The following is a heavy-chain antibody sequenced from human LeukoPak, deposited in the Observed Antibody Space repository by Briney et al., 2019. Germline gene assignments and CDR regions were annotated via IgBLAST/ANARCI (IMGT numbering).Heavy chain of an antibody. CDR1: GFIFSHHG. J-gene: IGHJ1*01. V-gene: IGHV3-23*01. Sequence: GGSLRLSCATSGFIFSHHGMNWVRQAPGKGLEWVSGIRADAVTTYYAGSVKGRFIISRDNSKNTVYLQMNSLSAEDAAVYYCVKDDGWVQYANWGQGTLVTVSS. CDR3: VKDDGWVQYAN. D-gene: IGHD5-24*01. CDR2: IRADAVTT.